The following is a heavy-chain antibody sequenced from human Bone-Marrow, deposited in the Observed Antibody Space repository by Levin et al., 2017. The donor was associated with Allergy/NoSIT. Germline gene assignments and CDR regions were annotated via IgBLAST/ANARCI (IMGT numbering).Heavy chain of an antibody. Sequence: QRGESLKISCTASGFTFSSYRMTWVRQAPGKGLEWVANINEDGSDRYYVDSVKGRFTISRENAKNSMYLHMNSLRADDTAVYYCARDNGEESSGWVEAFDIWGQGTMVTVSS. CDR1: GFTFSSYR. J-gene: IGHJ3*02. V-gene: IGHV3-7*01. D-gene: IGHD3-22*01. CDR3: ARDNGEESSGWVEAFDI. CDR2: INEDGSDR.